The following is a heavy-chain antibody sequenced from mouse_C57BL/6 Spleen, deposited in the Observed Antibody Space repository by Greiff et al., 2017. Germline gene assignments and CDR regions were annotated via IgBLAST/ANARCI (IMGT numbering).Heavy chain of an antibody. CDR2: IRSKSNYYAT. V-gene: IGHV10-1*01. D-gene: IGHD1-1*02. CDR1: GFSFNTYA. Sequence: EVKLVESGGGLVQPKGSLKLSCAASGFSFNTYAMNWVRQAPGKGLEWVARIRSKSNYYATYYSDSVKDRFTISRDESESMLYLQMHNLKTEDTAMYYGVRHKGGYYFDYWGQGTTRTVSS. CDR3: VRHKGGYYFDY. J-gene: IGHJ2*01.